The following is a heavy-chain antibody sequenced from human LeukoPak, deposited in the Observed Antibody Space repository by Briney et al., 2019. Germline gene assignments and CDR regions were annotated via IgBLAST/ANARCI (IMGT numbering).Heavy chain of an antibody. CDR2: IIPVLSTA. V-gene: IGHV1-69*13. J-gene: IGHJ6*03. D-gene: IGHD3-16*01. CDR1: GYTFTGYY. CDR3: ATTGGDIYYYYMDV. Sequence: SVKVSCKASGYTFTGYYMHWVRQAPGQGLEWMGGIIPVLSTANYAQKFQDRVTITADESTSTTYMELSSLKSEDTAVYYCATTGGDIYYYYMDVWGKGTTVTISS.